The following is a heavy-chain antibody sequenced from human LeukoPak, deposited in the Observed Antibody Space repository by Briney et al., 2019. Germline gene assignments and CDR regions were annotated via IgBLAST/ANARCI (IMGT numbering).Heavy chain of an antibody. J-gene: IGHJ5*02. Sequence: PSETLSLTCTVSSGSISTSNYYWGWVRQPPGKALEWIGNIFYSGSTNYNPSLKSRVTISVDTSKNQFSLKLSSVTAADTAVYYCARPGRPMVRGVITWFDPWGQGTLVTVSS. CDR2: IFYSGST. D-gene: IGHD3-10*01. V-gene: IGHV4-39*07. CDR3: ARPGRPMVRGVITWFDP. CDR1: SGSISTSNYY.